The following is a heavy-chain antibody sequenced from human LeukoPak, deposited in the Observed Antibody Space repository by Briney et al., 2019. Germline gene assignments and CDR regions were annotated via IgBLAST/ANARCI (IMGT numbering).Heavy chain of an antibody. CDR1: GGTFSNYA. CDR3: AAEVAYNYGWAHDY. Sequence: SVKVSCKASGGTFSNYAITWVRQAPGQGLEWMGGVTPVFGTAIYAQQFRGRLTITADRFTSTAYMELSSLRSGDTAVYFRAAEVAYNYGWAHDYWGQGTRVTVSS. D-gene: IGHD3-10*01. V-gene: IGHV1-69*06. CDR2: VTPVFGTA. J-gene: IGHJ4*02.